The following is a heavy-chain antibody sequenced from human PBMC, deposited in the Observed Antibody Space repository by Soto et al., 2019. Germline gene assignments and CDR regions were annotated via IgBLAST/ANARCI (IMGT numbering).Heavy chain of an antibody. Sequence: GGSLRLSCAASGFTFSSCAMSWDRQAPGKGLKWVSAISGSSTYYADSVKGRFTISRDNSKDTLYLQMNSLRAEDTAVYYCARAPRTYDFPYYFDNWGQGALVTVSS. CDR1: GFTFSSCA. CDR3: ARAPRTYDFPYYFDN. D-gene: IGHD3-3*01. J-gene: IGHJ4*02. V-gene: IGHV3-23*01. CDR2: ISGSST.